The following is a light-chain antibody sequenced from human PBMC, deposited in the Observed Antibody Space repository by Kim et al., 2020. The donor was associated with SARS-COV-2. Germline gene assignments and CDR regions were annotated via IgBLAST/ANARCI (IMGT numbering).Light chain of an antibody. V-gene: IGKV1-39*01. CDR2: TAS. Sequence: DIQMTQSPSSLSASVGDRVTITCRASQSITRFSNWYQQKPGEAPKLLVNTASTLQSGVPSRFSGSGSGTDFTLTINSLQPEDFAVYYCQQSYSSPYSFGQGTKLEI. J-gene: IGKJ2*03. CDR1: QSITRF. CDR3: QQSYSSPYS.